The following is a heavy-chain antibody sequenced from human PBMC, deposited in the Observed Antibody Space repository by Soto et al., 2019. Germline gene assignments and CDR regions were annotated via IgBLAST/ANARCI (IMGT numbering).Heavy chain of an antibody. CDR3: ARSKTVVVTASEEYYFDY. D-gene: IGHD2-21*02. V-gene: IGHV4-30-2*01. Sequence: PSETLSLTCAVSGGSISSGGYSWSWIRQPPGKGLEWIGYIYHSGSTYYNPSLKSRVTISVDRSKNQFSLKLSSVTAADTAVYYCARSKTVVVTASEEYYFDYWGQGTLVTVSS. J-gene: IGHJ4*02. CDR1: GGSISSGGYS. CDR2: IYHSGST.